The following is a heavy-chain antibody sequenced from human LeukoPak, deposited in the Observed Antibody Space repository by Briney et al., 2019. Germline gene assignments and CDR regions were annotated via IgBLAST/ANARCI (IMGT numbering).Heavy chain of an antibody. J-gene: IGHJ4*02. D-gene: IGHD3-10*01. CDR1: GFTFSDYF. CDR2: ISSSGTG. CDR3: TRDRARAGGKILDY. Sequence: TSGGSLRLSCAASGFTFSDYFMSWIRQAPGKGLEWLSHISSSGTGYYTDSVKGRATISRDNAKNSLYLQMNSLRDEDTAMYYCTRDRARAGGKILDYWGQGTLVTVSS. V-gene: IGHV3-11*04.